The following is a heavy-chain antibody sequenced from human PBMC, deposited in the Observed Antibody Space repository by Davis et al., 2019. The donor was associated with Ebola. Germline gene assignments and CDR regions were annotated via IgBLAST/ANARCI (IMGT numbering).Heavy chain of an antibody. V-gene: IGHV5-51*01. Sequence: GESLKISCKGSGYSFTSYWIGWVRQMPGKGLEWMGIIYPGDSDTRYSPSLQGQVTISVDKFFNTAYLQWSSLEASDTAIYYCVRHSSVATREGSDYWGQGTLVFVSS. CDR1: GYSFTSYW. CDR2: IYPGDSDT. CDR3: VRHSSVATREGSDY. D-gene: IGHD6-6*01. J-gene: IGHJ4*02.